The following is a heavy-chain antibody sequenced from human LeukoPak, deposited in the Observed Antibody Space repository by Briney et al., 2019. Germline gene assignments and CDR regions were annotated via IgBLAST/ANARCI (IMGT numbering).Heavy chain of an antibody. D-gene: IGHD3-10*01. CDR1: GLTFSTYV. CDR3: ANSDFYVAGKYAGLDN. Sequence: GGSLRLSCAASGLTFSTYVMNWVRQAPGEGMEWGSTINGGGAGTYYADSVSGRINVSSDNSRNTLYLQMNFMGVEDTAVYYCANSDFYVAGKYAGLDNWGQGTLVTVSS. CDR2: INGGGAGT. V-gene: IGHV3-23*01. J-gene: IGHJ4*02.